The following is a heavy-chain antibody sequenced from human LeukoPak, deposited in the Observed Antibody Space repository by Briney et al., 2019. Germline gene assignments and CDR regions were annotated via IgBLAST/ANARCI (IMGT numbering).Heavy chain of an antibody. CDR3: ARDVVAAVGSFDY. CDR1: GGSISSSSYY. V-gene: IGHV4-61*02. J-gene: IGHJ4*02. D-gene: IGHD2-2*01. Sequence: SETLSLTCTVPGGSISSSSYYWSRIRQPAGKGLEWIGRIYTSGSTNYSPSLKSRVTMSVDTSKNQFSLKLSSVTAADTAVYYCARDVVAAVGSFDYWGQGTQVTVSS. CDR2: IYTSGST.